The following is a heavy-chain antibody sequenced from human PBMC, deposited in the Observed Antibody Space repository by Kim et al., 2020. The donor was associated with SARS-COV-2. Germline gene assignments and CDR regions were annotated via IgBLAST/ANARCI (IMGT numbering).Heavy chain of an antibody. CDR3: ARVTVTHGGMFDY. Sequence: YNPSLKSRVTISVDTSKNQFSLKLSSVTAADTAVYYCARVTVTHGGMFDYWGQGTLVTVSS. V-gene: IGHV4-34*01. J-gene: IGHJ4*02. D-gene: IGHD4-17*01.